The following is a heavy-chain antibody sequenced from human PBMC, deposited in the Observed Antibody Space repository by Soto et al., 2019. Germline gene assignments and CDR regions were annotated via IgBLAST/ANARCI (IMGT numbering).Heavy chain of an antibody. Sequence: QVQLQESGPGLVKPSQTLSLTCTVSGGSISSGGYFWNWIRQHPGKGLEWIGYIYYSGSTYYNPXXXXXXXXXXXTSXXXXXXXLNSVTAADTAVYYCAREPSIWGQGTLVTVSS. V-gene: IGHV4-31*03. J-gene: IGHJ4*02. CDR3: AREPSI. CDR1: GGSISSGGYF. CDR2: IYYSGST.